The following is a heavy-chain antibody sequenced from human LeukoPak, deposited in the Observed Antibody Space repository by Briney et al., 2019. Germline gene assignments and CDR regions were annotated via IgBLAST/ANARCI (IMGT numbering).Heavy chain of an antibody. CDR1: GFTFSSYS. V-gene: IGHV3-48*01. CDR3: AKVRVWFGELLETAYDY. CDR2: ISSSSSTI. D-gene: IGHD3-10*01. Sequence: GGSLRLSCAASGFTFSSYSMNWVRQAPGKGLEWVSYISSSSSTIYYADSVKGRFTISRDNAKNSLYLQMNSLRAEDTAEYYCAKVRVWFGELLETAYDYWGQGTLVTVSS. J-gene: IGHJ4*02.